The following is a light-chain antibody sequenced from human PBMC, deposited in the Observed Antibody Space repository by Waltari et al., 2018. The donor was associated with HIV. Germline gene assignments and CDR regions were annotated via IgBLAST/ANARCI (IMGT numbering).Light chain of an antibody. CDR3: ESRHSNDKHHV. V-gene: IGLV3-19*01. Sequence: SELTQDPAVSVALGPTVRITCHGDSLRQYSANWYQQKPGQAPVVVMYGKDNRPSGIPPRFSGSSSGNTGSLTITGAQAEDEADYYCESRHSNDKHHVFGTGTKVTV. CDR2: GKD. CDR1: SLRQYS. J-gene: IGLJ1*01.